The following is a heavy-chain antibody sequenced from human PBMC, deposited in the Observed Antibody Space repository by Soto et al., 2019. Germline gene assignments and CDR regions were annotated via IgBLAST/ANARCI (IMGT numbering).Heavy chain of an antibody. CDR1: GFTFSSYG. CDR2: VWYDGTNK. CDR3: VRGTSTSPDY. D-gene: IGHD2-2*01. V-gene: IGHV3-33*01. Sequence: QVELVESGGGVVQPGRSLRLSCAASGFTFSSYGMHWVRQAPVKGLEWVAVVWYDGTNKNYADSVKGRFTISRDNSKNTLYLQMNSLRAEDTAVYYCVRGTSTSPDYWGQGTLVTVSS. J-gene: IGHJ4*02.